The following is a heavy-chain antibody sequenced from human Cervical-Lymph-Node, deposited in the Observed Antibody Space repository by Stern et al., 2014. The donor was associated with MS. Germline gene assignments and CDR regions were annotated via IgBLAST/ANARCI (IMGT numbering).Heavy chain of an antibody. J-gene: IGHJ5*02. CDR3: ARGLLWFGELKVNGFDP. D-gene: IGHD3-10*01. Sequence: QVQLQESGPGLVKPSETLSLTCAVSGGSISSSDYYWGWIRQPPGKGLEWIGRIHECGITFYTPSLKCRFTISSDPSKNKFSLGLSSVTAADTAMYYCARGLLWFGELKVNGFDPWGQGTLVTVSS. CDR1: GGSISSSDYY. CDR2: IHECGIT. V-gene: IGHV4-39*01.